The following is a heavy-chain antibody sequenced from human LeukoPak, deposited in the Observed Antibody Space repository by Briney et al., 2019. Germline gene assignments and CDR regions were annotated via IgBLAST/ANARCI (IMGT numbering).Heavy chain of an antibody. D-gene: IGHD3-3*01. J-gene: IGHJ5*02. CDR2: ISDSGST. V-gene: IGHV4-59*01. CDR3: ARGRLLEWFDN. Sequence: SETLSLTCTVSGGSIRSYYWSWIRQPPGKRLERIGYISDSGSTNYNPSLKSRVTISVDTPKSQFSLKLSSVTAADTAEYYCARGRLLEWFDNWGQGTLVSVSS. CDR1: GGSIRSYY.